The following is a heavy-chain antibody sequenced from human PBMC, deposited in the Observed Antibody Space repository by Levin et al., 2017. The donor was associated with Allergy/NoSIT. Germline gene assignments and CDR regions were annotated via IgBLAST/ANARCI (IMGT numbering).Heavy chain of an antibody. Sequence: GGSLRLSCAASGFTFSSYGMHWVRQAPGKGLEWVAVIWYDGSNKYYADSVKGRFTISRDNSKNTLYLQMNSLRAEDTAVYYCARDSPYGDYVNWFDPWGQGTLVTVSS. CDR2: IWYDGSNK. J-gene: IGHJ5*02. D-gene: IGHD4-17*01. V-gene: IGHV3-33*01. CDR1: GFTFSSYG. CDR3: ARDSPYGDYVNWFDP.